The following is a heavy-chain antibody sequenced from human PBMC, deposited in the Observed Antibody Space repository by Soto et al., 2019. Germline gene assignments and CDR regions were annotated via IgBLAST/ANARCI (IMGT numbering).Heavy chain of an antibody. CDR3: AKDSGLPDSGIVMHAFDV. D-gene: IGHD3-16*01. CDR1: GFTFSSYA. CDR2: IYSGGRT. Sequence: GGSLRLSCAASGFTFSSYAMSWVRQAPGKGLEWVSVIYSGGRTSYADSVRGRFTISRDNSKNTLYLQMNSLRAEDTALYYCAKDSGLPDSGIVMHAFDVWGLGTMVTVSS. V-gene: IGHV3-23*03. J-gene: IGHJ3*01.